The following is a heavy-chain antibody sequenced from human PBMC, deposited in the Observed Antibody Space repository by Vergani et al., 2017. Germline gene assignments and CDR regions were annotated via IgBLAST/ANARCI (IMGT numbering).Heavy chain of an antibody. CDR3: AKANPRNSGYDYLYYDHAMNV. D-gene: IGHD5-12*01. Sequence: EVQLLESGGDLVQPGGSLRLSCAASGFTFNHYAMNWVRQAPGKGLEWVSGISGSGGSTYYAGSVKGRFTISRDSSKNTLYLQMNSLSAGDTAVYYCAKANPRNSGYDYLYYDHAMNVWWQGATVIVFS. CDR2: ISGSGGST. CDR1: GFTFNHYA. V-gene: IGHV3-23*01. J-gene: IGHJ6*01.